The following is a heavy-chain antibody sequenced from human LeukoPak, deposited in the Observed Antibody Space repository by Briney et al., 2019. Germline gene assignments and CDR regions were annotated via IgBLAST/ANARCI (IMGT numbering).Heavy chain of an antibody. CDR3: AKWRDYDILTGYYVSDF. V-gene: IGHV3-23*01. D-gene: IGHD3-9*01. J-gene: IGHJ4*02. CDR2: ITGSGDTT. Sequence: GGSLRLSCGTSGFIFRNYAMGWVRQAPGKGLEWVSAITGSGDTTYYADSVKGRFTISRDNSKNTLYVEMNTLRAEDTAVYYCAKWRDYDILTGYYVSDFWGQGTLVTVSS. CDR1: GFIFRNYA.